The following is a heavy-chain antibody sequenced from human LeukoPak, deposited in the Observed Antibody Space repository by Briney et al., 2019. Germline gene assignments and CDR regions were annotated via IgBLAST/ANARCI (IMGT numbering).Heavy chain of an antibody. CDR2: IIPIFGTA. J-gene: IGHJ6*03. Sequence: GASVKVSCKASGYTFTSYGISWVRQAPGQGLEWMGRIIPIFGTANYAQKFQGRVTITTDESTSTAYMEPSSLRSEDTAVYYCARDRQRRVTGGGYYYYYMDVWGKGTTVTVSS. D-gene: IGHD1-14*01. CDR3: ARDRQRRVTGGGYYYYYMDV. CDR1: GYTFTSYG. V-gene: IGHV1-69*05.